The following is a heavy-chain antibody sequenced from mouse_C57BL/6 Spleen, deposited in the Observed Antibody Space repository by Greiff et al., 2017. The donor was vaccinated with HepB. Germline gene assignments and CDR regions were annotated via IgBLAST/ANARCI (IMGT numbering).Heavy chain of an antibody. CDR2: INPSTGGT. CDR3: ARKYYYGSSSFDY. Sequence: VQLQQSGPELVKPGASVKISCKASGYSFTGYYMNWVKQSPEKSLEWIGEINPSTGGTTYNQKFKAKATLTVDKSSSTAYMQLKSLTYEDSAVYYCARKYYYGSSSFDYWGQGTTLTVSS. V-gene: IGHV1-42*01. CDR1: GYSFTGYY. D-gene: IGHD1-1*01. J-gene: IGHJ2*01.